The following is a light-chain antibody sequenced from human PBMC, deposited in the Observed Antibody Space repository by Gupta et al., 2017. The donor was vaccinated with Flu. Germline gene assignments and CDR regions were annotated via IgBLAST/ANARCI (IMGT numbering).Light chain of an antibody. V-gene: IGLV3-21*02. CDR2: DDR. CDR1: NIGSKY. Sequence: SYVLTQPPSVSVAPGQTALLTCWGNNIGSKYVHWYQRKPGQAPVVVVLDDRNRPSGIPERFFGSNFENTATLTIDRVEAGDEADYYCQVCDNEHWVFGGGTKLTVL. J-gene: IGLJ3*02. CDR3: QVCDNEHWV.